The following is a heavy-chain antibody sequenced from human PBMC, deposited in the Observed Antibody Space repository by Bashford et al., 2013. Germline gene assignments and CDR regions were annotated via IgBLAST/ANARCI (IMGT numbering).Heavy chain of an antibody. CDR3: AHMKGXFVSDCLS. CDR2: IDWDDDK. V-gene: IGHV2-70*04. D-gene: IGHD2-21*02. CDR1: GFSLSTSGMR. Sequence: SGPTLVKPTQTLTLTCTFSGFSLSTSGMRVSWIRQPPGKALEWLARIDWDDDKVYSTSLKTRLTISKDTSKNQVVLTMTDMDPVDTATYYCAHMKGXFVSDCLSWGQGTLVTVSS. J-gene: IGHJ4*02.